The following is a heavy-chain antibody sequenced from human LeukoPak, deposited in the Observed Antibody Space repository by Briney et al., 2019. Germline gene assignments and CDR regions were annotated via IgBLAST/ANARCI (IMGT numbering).Heavy chain of an antibody. Sequence: GGSLRLSCAASGFTFSSYSMNWVRQAPGKGLEWVSYISSSSSTIYYADSVKGRFTISRDNAKNSLYLQMNSLRDEDTAVYYCETEEGHSYGYDYWGQGTLVTVSS. CDR3: ETEEGHSYGYDY. CDR2: ISSSSSTI. V-gene: IGHV3-48*02. D-gene: IGHD5-18*01. J-gene: IGHJ4*02. CDR1: GFTFSSYS.